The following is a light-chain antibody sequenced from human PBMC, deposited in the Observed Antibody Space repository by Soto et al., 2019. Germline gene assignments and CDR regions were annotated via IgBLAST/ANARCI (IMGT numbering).Light chain of an antibody. CDR3: QQYGSSPYT. V-gene: IGKV3-20*01. CDR1: QGVTTN. CDR2: DVS. J-gene: IGKJ2*01. Sequence: EIVMTQSPATLFVSPGDRAILSCRAGQGVTTNFAWYQQKSGQSPRLLIYDVSHRATGVPARFSGRGSGTDFTLSISRLEPEDFAVYYCQQYGSSPYTFGQGTKVDIK.